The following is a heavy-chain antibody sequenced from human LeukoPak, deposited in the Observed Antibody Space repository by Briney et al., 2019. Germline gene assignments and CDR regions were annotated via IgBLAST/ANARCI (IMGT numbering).Heavy chain of an antibody. J-gene: IGHJ4*02. CDR3: ARDLAAARLDF. D-gene: IGHD6-6*01. Sequence: GGPLRLSCAASGYTFTDHGMHWVRQAPGKGLEWVADIWFDGSQEYYADTVKGRFTISRDISKSILYLQMNSLRAEDTGVYYCARDLAAARLDFRGQGTLVTVSS. CDR2: IWFDGSQE. V-gene: IGHV3-33*01. CDR1: GYTFTDHG.